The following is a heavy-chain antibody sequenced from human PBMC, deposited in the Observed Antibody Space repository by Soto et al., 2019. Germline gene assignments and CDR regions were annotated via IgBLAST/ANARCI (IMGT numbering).Heavy chain of an antibody. J-gene: IGHJ5*02. CDR2: INADNGNT. D-gene: IGHD6-13*01. V-gene: IGHV1-3*01. Sequence: ASVKVSCKASGYTFTSYAMHWVRQAPGQRLEWMGWINADNGNTKYAQKFQGRVTMTTDTSTSTAYMELRSLRSDDTAVYYCARDFNHGGIAAAENWFDPWGQGTLVTVSS. CDR3: ARDFNHGGIAAAENWFDP. CDR1: GYTFTSYA.